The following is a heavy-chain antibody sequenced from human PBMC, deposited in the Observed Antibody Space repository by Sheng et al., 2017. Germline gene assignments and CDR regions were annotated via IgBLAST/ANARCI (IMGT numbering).Heavy chain of an antibody. V-gene: IGHV3-30*04. CDR2: ISYDGSNK. J-gene: IGHJ3*02. CDR1: GFTFSSYA. CDR3: ARSQGSSSWNRGAFDI. Sequence: QVQLVESGGGVVQPGRSLRLSCAASGFTFSSYAMHWVRQAPGKGLEWVAVISYDGSNKYYADSVKGRFTISRDNSKNTLYLQMNSLRAEDTAVYYCARSQGSSSWNRGAFDIWGQGTMVTVSS. D-gene: IGHD6-13*01.